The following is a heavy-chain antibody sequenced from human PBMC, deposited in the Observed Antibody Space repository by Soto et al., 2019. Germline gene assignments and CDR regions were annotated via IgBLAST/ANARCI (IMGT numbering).Heavy chain of an antibody. CDR3: ASAGSCSWYEEPVFDY. D-gene: IGHD6-13*01. CDR1: GGTFSSYT. V-gene: IGHV1-69*02. J-gene: IGHJ4*02. Sequence: QVQLVQSGAEVKKPGSSVKVSCKASGGTFSSYTISWVRQAPGQGLEWMGRIIPILGIANYAQKFQGRFTITADKSTSTAYMELSSLRSEDTAVYYCASAGSCSWYEEPVFDYWGQVTLVTVSS. CDR2: IIPILGIA.